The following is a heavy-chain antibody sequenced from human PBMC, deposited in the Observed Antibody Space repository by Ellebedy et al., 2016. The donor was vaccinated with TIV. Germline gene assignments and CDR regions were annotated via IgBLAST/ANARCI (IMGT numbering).Heavy chain of an antibody. Sequence: GESLKISCAASGFTVSSNYMNWVRQAPGKGLEWVSVIYSGADGGDTYYADSVKGRFTISRDNSTNTLYLQMNGLRAEETAVYYCARDAADSGGKFDYWGQGALVTVSS. V-gene: IGHV3-53*01. D-gene: IGHD4-23*01. CDR3: ARDAADSGGKFDY. CDR2: IYSGADGGDT. J-gene: IGHJ4*02. CDR1: GFTVSSNY.